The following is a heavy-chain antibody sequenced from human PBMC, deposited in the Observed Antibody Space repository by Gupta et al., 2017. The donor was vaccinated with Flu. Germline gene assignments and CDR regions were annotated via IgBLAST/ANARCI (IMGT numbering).Heavy chain of an antibody. CDR1: GFTFSNAW. J-gene: IGHJ4*02. CDR2: IKSKTDGGTT. CDR3: TTDGGYSYGYYFDY. D-gene: IGHD5-18*01. Sequence: EVQLVESGGGLVKPGGSLGLSCAASGFTFSNAWMSWVRQAPGKGLEWVGRIKSKTDGGTTDYAAPVKGRFTISRDDSKNTLYLQMNSLKTEDTAVYYCTTDGGYSYGYYFDYWGQGTLVTVSS. V-gene: IGHV3-15*01.